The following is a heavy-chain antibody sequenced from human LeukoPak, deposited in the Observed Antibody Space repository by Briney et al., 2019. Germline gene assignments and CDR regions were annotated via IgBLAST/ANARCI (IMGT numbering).Heavy chain of an antibody. V-gene: IGHV3-30-3*01. J-gene: IGHJ3*02. CDR2: ISYDGSNK. CDR1: GFTFSSSA. D-gene: IGHD1-26*01. Sequence: GGSLRLSCAASGFTFSSSAMHWVRQAPGKGLEWVALISYDGSNKYYADSVKGRFTISRDNSKNTLYLQMNSLRAEDTAVYYCARGYPVGAADAFDIWGQGTMVTVSS. CDR3: ARGYPVGAADAFDI.